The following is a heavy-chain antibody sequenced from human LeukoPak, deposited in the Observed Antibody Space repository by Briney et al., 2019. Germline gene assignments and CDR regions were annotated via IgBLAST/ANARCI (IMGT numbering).Heavy chain of an antibody. CDR3: ARIYDFWSGYPYWYFDL. D-gene: IGHD3-3*01. Sequence: GASVKVSCKASGYTFTSYGISWVRQAPGQGLEWMGWISAYNGNTNYAQKLQGRVTMTTDTSTSTAYMELRSLRSDDTAVYYCARIYDFWSGYPYWYFDLWGRGTLVTVSS. V-gene: IGHV1-18*01. CDR2: ISAYNGNT. CDR1: GYTFTSYG. J-gene: IGHJ2*01.